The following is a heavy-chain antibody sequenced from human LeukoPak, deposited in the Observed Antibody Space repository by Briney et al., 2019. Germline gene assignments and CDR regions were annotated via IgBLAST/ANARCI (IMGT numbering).Heavy chain of an antibody. CDR3: AKDIIPGGAAAAPYAFDI. D-gene: IGHD6-13*01. Sequence: GGSLRLSCAASGFTFSTYWMSWVRQAPGKGLEWVANIKQDGSEKYYVDSVKGRFTISRDNAKNSLYLQMNSLRAEDTALYYCAKDIIPGGAAAAPYAFDIWGQGTMVTVSS. V-gene: IGHV3-7*03. J-gene: IGHJ3*02. CDR2: IKQDGSEK. CDR1: GFTFSTYW.